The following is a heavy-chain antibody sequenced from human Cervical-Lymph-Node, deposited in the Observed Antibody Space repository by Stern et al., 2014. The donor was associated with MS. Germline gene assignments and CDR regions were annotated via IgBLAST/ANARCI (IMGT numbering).Heavy chain of an antibody. CDR3: ATSGSYGYYFDS. V-gene: IGHV4-4*02. D-gene: IGHD1-26*01. J-gene: IGHJ4*02. Sequence: VQLEESGPGLVKPSGTLSLTCAVSGGSISSSNWWSWVRQPPGKGLEWIGEIYHTESTNYNPSLKSRVTISVDKSKNQFSLKLTSVTAADTAVYYCATSGSYGYYFDSWGQGTLVSVSS. CDR2: IYHTEST. CDR1: GGSISSSNW.